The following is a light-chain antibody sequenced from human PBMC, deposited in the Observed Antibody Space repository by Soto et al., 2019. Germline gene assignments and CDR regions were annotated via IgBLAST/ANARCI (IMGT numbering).Light chain of an antibody. Sequence: QSALTQPASVSGSPGQSITISFTGTSSDVGGYNFVSWYQQHPGKAPKLMIYEVTNRPSGVSSRFSGSKAGNSASLTISGVQAEDEADYYCSSYTSSFTLVFGGGTKVTVL. CDR3: SSYTSSFTLV. V-gene: IGLV2-14*01. CDR1: SSDVGGYNF. J-gene: IGLJ2*01. CDR2: EVT.